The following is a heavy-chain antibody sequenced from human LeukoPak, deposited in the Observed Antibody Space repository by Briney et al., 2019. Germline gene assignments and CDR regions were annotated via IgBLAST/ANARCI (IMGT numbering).Heavy chain of an antibody. J-gene: IGHJ5*02. CDR1: GGSISSYY. Sequence: SETLSLTCTVSGGSISSYYWSWIRQPAGKGLEWIGHVYTSGSTNHNPSLKSRVTISVDTSKNQFSLKLSSVTAADTAVYYCARGSFPAYMTTVTTRAFPFDPWGQGTLVTVSS. CDR2: VYTSGST. CDR3: ARGSFPAYMTTVTTRAFPFDP. D-gene: IGHD4-17*01. V-gene: IGHV4-4*07.